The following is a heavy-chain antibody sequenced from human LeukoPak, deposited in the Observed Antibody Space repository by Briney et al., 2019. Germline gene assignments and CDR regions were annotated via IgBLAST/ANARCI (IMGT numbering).Heavy chain of an antibody. J-gene: IGHJ4*02. V-gene: IGHV3-48*01. Sequence: GGSLRLSCAASGFAFSTYSMNWVRQAPGKGLEWVSYISSSSSTIYYADSVKGRFTISRDNAKDSLYLQMNSLRAEDTAVYYCAKDGRKGGVACYFDYWGQGTLVTVSS. CDR1: GFAFSTYS. CDR2: ISSSSSTI. D-gene: IGHD1-26*01. CDR3: AKDGRKGGVACYFDY.